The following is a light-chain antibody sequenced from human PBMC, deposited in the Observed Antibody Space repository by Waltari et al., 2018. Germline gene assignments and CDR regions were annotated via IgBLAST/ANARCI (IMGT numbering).Light chain of an antibody. Sequence: DIQLTQSPSFLSASVGDRVTITCRASQGISSYLAWYQQKPGKAPKLLIYAASTLQSGFPSRFSGSGSGTEFTLTISSLQPEDFATYYCQQLNSYPRTFGQGTKLEIK. CDR1: QGISSY. CDR2: AAS. V-gene: IGKV1-9*01. J-gene: IGKJ2*01. CDR3: QQLNSYPRT.